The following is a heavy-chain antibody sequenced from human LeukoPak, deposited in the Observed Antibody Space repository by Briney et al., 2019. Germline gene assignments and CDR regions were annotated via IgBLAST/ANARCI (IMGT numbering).Heavy chain of an antibody. V-gene: IGHV4-4*07. Sequence: SETLSLTCTVSGGSISSYYWSWIRQPAGKGLEWIGRIYTSGSTNYNPSLKSRVTMPVDTSKNQFSLKLSSVTAADTAVYYCARELVPAAAFDYWGQGTLVTVSS. D-gene: IGHD2-2*01. J-gene: IGHJ4*02. CDR1: GGSISSYY. CDR2: IYTSGST. CDR3: ARELVPAAAFDY.